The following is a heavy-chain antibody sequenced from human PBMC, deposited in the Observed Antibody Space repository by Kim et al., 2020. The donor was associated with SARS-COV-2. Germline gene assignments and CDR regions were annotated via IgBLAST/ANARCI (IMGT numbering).Heavy chain of an antibody. J-gene: IGHJ6*02. V-gene: IGHV3-30*04. D-gene: IGHD3-10*01. Sequence: GGSLRLSCAASGFTFSSYAMHGVRQAPGKGLEWVAVMSYDGSNKYYADSVKGRFTISRDNSKNTLYLQMNSLRAEETAVYYCARESLAFGELLSSYGMDVWGQGPTVTVSS. CDR3: ARESLAFGELLSSYGMDV. CDR2: MSYDGSNK. CDR1: GFTFSSYA.